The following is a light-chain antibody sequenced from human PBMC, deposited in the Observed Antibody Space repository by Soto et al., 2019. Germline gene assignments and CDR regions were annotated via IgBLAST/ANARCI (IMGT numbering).Light chain of an antibody. Sequence: QSVLTQPPSASGSPGQSVTISCTGASSDVGGYSYVSWYQQHPGKAPKLMIYEVSKRPSGVPDRFSGSKFGNTASLTVSGLQAEDEADYYCSSYGGSNHLIFGGGTKVTVL. CDR3: SSYGGSNHLI. CDR1: SSDVGGYSY. V-gene: IGLV2-8*01. J-gene: IGLJ2*01. CDR2: EVS.